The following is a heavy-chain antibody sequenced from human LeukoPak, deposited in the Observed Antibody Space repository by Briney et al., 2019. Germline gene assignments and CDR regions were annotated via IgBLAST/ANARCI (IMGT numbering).Heavy chain of an antibody. CDR1: GFTFSSYT. Sequence: GGSLRLSCAASGFTFSSYTMNWVRQAPGEGLEWVSSISSSSSYIYYADSVKGRFTISRDNAKNSLYLQMNSLRAEDTAVYYCARELPPYYDILTGPHGYWGQGTLVTVSS. CDR3: ARELPPYYDILTGPHGY. D-gene: IGHD3-9*01. J-gene: IGHJ4*02. CDR2: ISSSSSYI. V-gene: IGHV3-21*01.